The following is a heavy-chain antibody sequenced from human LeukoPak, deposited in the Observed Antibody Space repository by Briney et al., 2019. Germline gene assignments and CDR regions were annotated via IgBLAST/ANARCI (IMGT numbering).Heavy chain of an antibody. CDR1: GGSFSGYY. CDR2: INHSGST. V-gene: IGHV4-34*01. Sequence: SETLSLTCVVYGGSFSGYYWSWIRQPPGKGLEWIGEINHSGSTKYNPSLKSRVTISVDTSKNQFSLKLSSVTAADRAVYYCARRVGRYFGERAYYYNYMDVWDKGATVTISS. CDR3: ARRVGRYFGERAYYYNYMDV. J-gene: IGHJ6*03. D-gene: IGHD3-10*01.